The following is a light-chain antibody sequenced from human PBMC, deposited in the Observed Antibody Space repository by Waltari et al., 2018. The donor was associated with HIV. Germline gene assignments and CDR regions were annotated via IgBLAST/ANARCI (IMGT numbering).Light chain of an antibody. CDR1: SRDVGAYPL. CDR3: CSYAGSGLV. V-gene: IGLV2-23*02. Sequence: QSALTQSASVSGSPGQSITISCTGTSRDVGAYPLFSWYQQHPGEVPKLLIYEVTTRPSGVSTRFSGSKSGNTASLTISGLQAEDEADYYCCSYAGSGLVFGGGTKLTVL. J-gene: IGLJ3*02. CDR2: EVT.